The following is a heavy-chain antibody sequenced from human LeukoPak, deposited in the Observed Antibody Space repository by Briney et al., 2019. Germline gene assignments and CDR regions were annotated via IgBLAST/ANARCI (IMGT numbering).Heavy chain of an antibody. CDR3: ASGVGSPEVWY. Sequence: PSETLSLTCTVSGGSVSSGSYYWSWIRQPPGKGLEWIGYIYYSGSTNYNPSLKSRVTISVDTSKNQFSLKLSSVTAADTAVYYCASGVGSPEVWYWGQGTLVTVSS. CDR1: GGSVSSGSYY. V-gene: IGHV4-61*01. D-gene: IGHD1-26*01. J-gene: IGHJ4*02. CDR2: IYYSGST.